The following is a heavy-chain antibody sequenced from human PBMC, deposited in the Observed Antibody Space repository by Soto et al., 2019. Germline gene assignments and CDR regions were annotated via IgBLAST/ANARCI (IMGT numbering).Heavy chain of an antibody. Sequence: PSETLSLTCTVSGGSISSSCYYRGWIRQPPGKGLEWIGSIYYSGSTYYNPSLKSRVTISVDTSKNQFSLKLSSVTAADTAVYYCARHKRGYNKIRSLFDYWGQGTLVTVSS. CDR2: IYYSGST. V-gene: IGHV4-39*01. J-gene: IGHJ4*02. D-gene: IGHD1-1*01. CDR1: GGSISSSCYY. CDR3: ARHKRGYNKIRSLFDY.